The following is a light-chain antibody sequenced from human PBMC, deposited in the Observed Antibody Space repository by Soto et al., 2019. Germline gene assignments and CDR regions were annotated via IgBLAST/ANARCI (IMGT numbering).Light chain of an antibody. CDR3: QHYSNWPPT. CDR1: ESVHRN. V-gene: IGKV3-15*01. Sequence: EMVMTQSPAILSMSPGERVTLSCRASESVHRNLAWYQQKPGQGPSLLIYYASTRVTGVPDRFSGSGSGTEFTLTISSLQSEDFGVYFCQHYSNWPPTFGPGTKVEIK. CDR2: YAS. J-gene: IGKJ3*01.